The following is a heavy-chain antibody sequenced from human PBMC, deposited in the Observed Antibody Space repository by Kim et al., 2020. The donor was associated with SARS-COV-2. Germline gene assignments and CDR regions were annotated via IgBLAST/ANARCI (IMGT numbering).Heavy chain of an antibody. J-gene: IGHJ6*02. CDR1: GGSFSGYY. D-gene: IGHD2-2*02. Sequence: SETLSLTCAVYGGSFSGYYWSWIRQPPGKGLEWIGEINHSGSTNYNPSLKSRVTISVDTSKNQFSLKLSSVTAADTAVYYCARRPRRIPIYYYGMDVWGQGTTVTVSS. V-gene: IGHV4-34*01. CDR2: INHSGST. CDR3: ARRPRRIPIYYYGMDV.